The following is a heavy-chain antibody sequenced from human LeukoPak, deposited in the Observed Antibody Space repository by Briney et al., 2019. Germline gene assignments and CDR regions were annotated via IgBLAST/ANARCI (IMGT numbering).Heavy chain of an antibody. J-gene: IGHJ3*02. CDR3: ARPSGGFATVTTWVAFDI. CDR2: IYYSGST. Sequence: PSETLSLTCTVSGGSISSYYWSWIRQPPGKGLEWIGYIYYSGSTNYNPSLKSRVTISVDTSKNQFSLKLSSVTAADTAVYYCARPSGGFATVTTWVAFDIWGQGTMVTVSS. D-gene: IGHD4-17*01. CDR1: GGSISSYY. V-gene: IGHV4-59*01.